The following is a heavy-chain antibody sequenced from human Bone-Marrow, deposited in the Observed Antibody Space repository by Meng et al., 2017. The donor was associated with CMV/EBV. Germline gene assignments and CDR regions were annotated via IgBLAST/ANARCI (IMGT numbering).Heavy chain of an antibody. CDR1: GGSFSGYY. Sequence: SETLSLTCAVYGGSFSGYYWSWIRQPPGKGLEWIGEINHSGSTNYNPSLKSRVTISVDTSKNQFSLKLSSVTAADTAVYYCASRRGYYYYGLDVWGHGTKVTSP. CDR2: INHSGST. D-gene: IGHD2/OR15-2a*01. V-gene: IGHV4-34*01. CDR3: ASRRGYYYYGLDV. J-gene: IGHJ6*02.